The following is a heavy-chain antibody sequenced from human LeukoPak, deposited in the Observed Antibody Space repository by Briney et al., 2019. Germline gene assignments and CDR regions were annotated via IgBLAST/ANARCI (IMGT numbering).Heavy chain of an antibody. J-gene: IGHJ4*02. Sequence: QASETLSLTCTVSGGSISSGSYYWSWIRQPAGKGLEWIGRIYTSGSTNYNPSLKSRVTISVDTSKNHFSLKLSSVTAADTAVYYCARGYSSGWYTRDFDYWGQGTLVTVSS. V-gene: IGHV4-61*02. CDR2: IYTSGST. CDR1: GGSISSGSYY. D-gene: IGHD6-19*01. CDR3: ARGYSSGWYTRDFDY.